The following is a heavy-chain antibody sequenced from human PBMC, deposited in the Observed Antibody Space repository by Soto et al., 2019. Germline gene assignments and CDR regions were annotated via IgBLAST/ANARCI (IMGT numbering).Heavy chain of an antibody. CDR1: GGTFSSYA. J-gene: IGHJ6*02. CDR2: IIPIFGTA. CDR3: ALGYCSGGSCYSEYYYYGMDV. V-gene: IGHV1-69*01. D-gene: IGHD2-15*01. Sequence: QVQLVQSGAEVKKPGSSVKVSCKASGGTFSSYAISWVRQAPGQGLEWMGGIIPIFGTANYAQKFQVRVTITADESTSTAYMELISLRSEDTAVYYCALGYCSGGSCYSEYYYYGMDVWGQGTTVTVSS.